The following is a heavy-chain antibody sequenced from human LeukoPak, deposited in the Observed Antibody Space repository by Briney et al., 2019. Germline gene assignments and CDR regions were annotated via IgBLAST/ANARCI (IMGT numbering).Heavy chain of an antibody. CDR3: ARMAAVAGTEAPTIYYFDY. CDR1: GGSISSASYF. Sequence: PSETLSLTCTVSGGSISSASYFWSWLRQHPGKGLEWIGYIYYTGSAYYNLSLKSRLSISLDTSKNQFSLKLSSMTAADTAVYYCARMAAVAGTEAPTIYYFDYWGQGTLVTVSS. CDR2: IYYTGSA. D-gene: IGHD6-19*01. V-gene: IGHV4-31*03. J-gene: IGHJ4*02.